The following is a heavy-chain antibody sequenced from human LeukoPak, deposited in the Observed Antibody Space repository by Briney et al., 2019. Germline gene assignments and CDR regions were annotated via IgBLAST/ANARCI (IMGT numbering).Heavy chain of an antibody. V-gene: IGHV3-23*01. D-gene: IGHD7-27*01. CDR3: AKDGGLWVSAHWGDS. Sequence: GGSLRLSCAASGFTFSSYTMSWVRQAPGKGLEWVSTITTSDGNTYYTDSVKGRFTVSRDNSKNTLFLQMNSLRAEDTAVYYCAKDGGLWVSAHWGDSWGRGTLVTVSS. J-gene: IGHJ4*02. CDR2: ITTSDGNT. CDR1: GFTFSSYT.